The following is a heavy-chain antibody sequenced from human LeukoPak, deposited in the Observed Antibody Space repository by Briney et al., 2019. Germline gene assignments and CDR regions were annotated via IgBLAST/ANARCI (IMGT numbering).Heavy chain of an antibody. Sequence: KSSETLSLTCTVSGGSISSYYWSWIRQPPGKGLEWIGYIYYSGSTNYNPSLKSRVTISVDTSKNQFSLKLSSVTAADTAVYYCARLGDFWSGYSHFDYWGQGTLVTVSS. CDR2: IYYSGST. J-gene: IGHJ4*02. V-gene: IGHV4-59*08. CDR1: GGSISSYY. D-gene: IGHD3-3*01. CDR3: ARLGDFWSGYSHFDY.